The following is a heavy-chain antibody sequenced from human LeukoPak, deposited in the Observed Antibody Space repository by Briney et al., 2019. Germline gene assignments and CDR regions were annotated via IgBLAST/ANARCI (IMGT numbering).Heavy chain of an antibody. Sequence: SETLSLTCSVSGGSISSYYWSWIRQPAGKGQEWIGRIYTSGSTNYNPSLKTRVTMSVDTSKNQFSLKLSSVTAADTAVYYCARDPRELNYDSSGYYYYYYYYMDVWGKGTTVTVSS. CDR1: GGSISSYY. J-gene: IGHJ6*03. D-gene: IGHD3-22*01. CDR2: IYTSGST. CDR3: ARDPRELNYDSSGYYYYYYYYMDV. V-gene: IGHV4-4*07.